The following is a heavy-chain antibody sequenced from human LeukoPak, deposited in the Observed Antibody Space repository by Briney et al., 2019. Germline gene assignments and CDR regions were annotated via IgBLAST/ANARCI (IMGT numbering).Heavy chain of an antibody. Sequence: GGSLRLSCAASGFIFTDYWMSWVRQAPGKGLEWVANIKQDGSEKYYVGSVKGRFTISRDNAKSSLYLQMNSLRAEDTAVYYCTREMVMIDYWGKGTLVTVSS. D-gene: IGHD4-23*01. V-gene: IGHV3-7*03. CDR1: GFIFTDYW. CDR3: TREMVMIDY. CDR2: IKQDGSEK. J-gene: IGHJ4*02.